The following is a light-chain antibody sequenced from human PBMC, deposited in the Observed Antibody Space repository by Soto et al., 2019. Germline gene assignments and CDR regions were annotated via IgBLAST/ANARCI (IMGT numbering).Light chain of an antibody. Sequence: IVLTQSPGTLSLSPWERATLSCRASQSVSNNYLAWYQQKPGQAPRLLIYGASNRATGIPARFSGSGSGTDFTLTISSLEPEDFAIYFCQQRGNWWTFGQGTKVDIK. CDR3: QQRGNWWT. CDR2: GAS. CDR1: QSVSNNY. J-gene: IGKJ1*01. V-gene: IGKV3D-20*02.